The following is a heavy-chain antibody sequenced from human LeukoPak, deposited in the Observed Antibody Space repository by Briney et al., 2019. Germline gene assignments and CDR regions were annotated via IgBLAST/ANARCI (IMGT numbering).Heavy chain of an antibody. Sequence: SETLSLTCTVSGGSISSYYWSWIRQPPGKGLEWIGYIYYSGSTNYNPSPKSRVTISVDTSKNQFSLKLGSVTAADTAVYYCAGRYLRKPGQNTAMVHGGKEDAFDTWGQGTMVTVSS. D-gene: IGHD5-18*01. J-gene: IGHJ3*02. CDR3: AGRYLRKPGQNTAMVHGGKEDAFDT. V-gene: IGHV4-59*08. CDR2: IYYSGST. CDR1: GGSISSYY.